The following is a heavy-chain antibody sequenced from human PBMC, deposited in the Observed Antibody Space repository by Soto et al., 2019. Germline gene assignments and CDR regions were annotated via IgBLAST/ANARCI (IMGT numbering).Heavy chain of an antibody. V-gene: IGHV3-15*01. Sequence: GGSLRLSCAASGFTFSNAWMIWVRQAPGKGLEWVGRIKSKTDGGTTDYAAPVKGRFTISRDDSKNTLYLQMNSLKTEDTAVYYCTTARIVGATTKRLDYWGQGTLVTVSS. J-gene: IGHJ4*02. CDR2: IKSKTDGGTT. D-gene: IGHD1-26*01. CDR3: TTARIVGATTKRLDY. CDR1: GFTFSNAW.